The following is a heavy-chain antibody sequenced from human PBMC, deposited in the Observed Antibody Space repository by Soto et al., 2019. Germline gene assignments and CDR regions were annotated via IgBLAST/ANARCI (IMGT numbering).Heavy chain of an antibody. CDR1: GYTSTSYL. D-gene: IGHD3-3*01. CDR3: ARSAGNSGRFLEY. CDR2: IYPGASDT. J-gene: IGHJ4*02. V-gene: IGHV5-51*01. Sequence: GASQKISSKGSGYTSTSYLNSWVRQIPGGILELKAAIYPGASDTKYSPSFQGPVTISADKSISTANMQWSSLQAADSAIYYCARSAGNSGRFLEYLGQGTVVTVSS.